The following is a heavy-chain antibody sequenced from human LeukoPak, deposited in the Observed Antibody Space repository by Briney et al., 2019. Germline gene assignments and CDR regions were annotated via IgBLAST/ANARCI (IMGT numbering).Heavy chain of an antibody. Sequence: SETLSLTCTVSGGSISSYYWSWIRQPPGKGLEWIGYIYYSGSTNYNPSLKSRVTISVDTSTSTVYMELSSLRSEDTAVYYCARDYSSSWYLYYYYMDVWGKGTTVTVSS. J-gene: IGHJ6*03. CDR2: IYYSGST. V-gene: IGHV4-59*01. D-gene: IGHD6-13*01. CDR3: ARDYSSSWYLYYYYMDV. CDR1: GGSISSYY.